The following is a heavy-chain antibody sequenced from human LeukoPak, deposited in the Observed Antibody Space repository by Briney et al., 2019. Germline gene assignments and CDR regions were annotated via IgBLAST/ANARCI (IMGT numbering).Heavy chain of an antibody. CDR3: ARDLGNDYVWGSYRSDAFDI. V-gene: IGHV4-59*12. Sequence: SETLSLTCTVSGGSISSYYWSWIRQPPGKGLEWIGHIDYSGSSNYNPSLKSRVTISVDTSKNQFSLKLSSVTAADTAVYYCARDLGNDYVWGSYRSDAFDIWGQGTMVTVSS. CDR2: IDYSGSS. J-gene: IGHJ3*02. CDR1: GGSISSYY. D-gene: IGHD3-16*02.